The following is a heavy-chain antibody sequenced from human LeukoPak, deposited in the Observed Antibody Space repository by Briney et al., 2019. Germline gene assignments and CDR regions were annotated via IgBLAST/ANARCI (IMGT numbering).Heavy chain of an antibody. CDR2: INHSGST. V-gene: IGHV4-34*01. Sequence: SETLSLTCAVYGGSFSGYYWSWIRQPPGKGLEWIGEINHSGSTNYNPSLKSRVTISVDTSKNQFSLKLSSVTAADTAVYYCARGRYRYSSGWYPKGYYFDYWGQGTLVTVSS. CDR3: ARGRYRYSSGWYPKGYYFDY. CDR1: GGSFSGYY. J-gene: IGHJ4*02. D-gene: IGHD6-19*01.